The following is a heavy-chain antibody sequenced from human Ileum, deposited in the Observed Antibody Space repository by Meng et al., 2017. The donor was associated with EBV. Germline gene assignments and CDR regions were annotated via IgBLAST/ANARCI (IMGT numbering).Heavy chain of an antibody. CDR1: GGSISSSDW. CDR2: IYRGGGT. Sequence: GPLEEAGPRLVKPSGPLSLTCAVSGGSISSSDWWSWVRQPPGKGLEWIGEIYRGGGTNYNASLKSRVTISVDTSKNHFSLKLNSVTAADTAVYYCARVRVIPAAIGFDYWGQGTLVTVSS. V-gene: IGHV4-4*02. D-gene: IGHD2-2*02. CDR3: ARVRVIPAAIGFDY. J-gene: IGHJ4*02.